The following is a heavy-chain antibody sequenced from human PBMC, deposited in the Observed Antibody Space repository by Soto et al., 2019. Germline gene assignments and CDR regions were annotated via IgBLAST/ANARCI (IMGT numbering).Heavy chain of an antibody. V-gene: IGHV4-31*03. J-gene: IGHJ3*02. Sequence: SETLSLTCTVSGGSISSGGYYWSWIRQHPGKGLEWIGYIYYSGSTYYNSSLKSRVTISVDTSKNQFSLKLSSVTAADTAVYYCARERPKTFDIWGQGTMVTVSS. D-gene: IGHD1-1*01. CDR1: GGSISSGGYY. CDR3: ARERPKTFDI. CDR2: IYYSGST.